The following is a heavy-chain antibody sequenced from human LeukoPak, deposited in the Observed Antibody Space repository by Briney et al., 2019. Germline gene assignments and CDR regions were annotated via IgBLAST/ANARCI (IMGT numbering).Heavy chain of an antibody. CDR2: ITPGATYI. D-gene: IGHD6-19*01. J-gene: IGHJ4*02. CDR3: ARNLNSPIAVAGSDY. V-gene: IGHV3-21*01. Sequence: GGSLRLSCAASGFTFSDSDMEWVRQAPGKGLEWLSSITPGATYIYYADSGRGRFTVSRDDAKNSLYLQMNSLTAEDTALYYCARNLNSPIAVAGSDYWGQGTLVTVSS. CDR1: GFTFSDSD.